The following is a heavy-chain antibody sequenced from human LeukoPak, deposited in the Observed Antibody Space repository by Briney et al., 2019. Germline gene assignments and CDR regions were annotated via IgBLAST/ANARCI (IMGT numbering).Heavy chain of an antibody. J-gene: IGHJ4*02. CDR2: IYHSGST. CDR3: ARDDPEAATFDY. Sequence: PSETLSLTCTVSGYSISSGYYWGWIRQPPGKGLEWIGSIYHSGSTYYNPSLKSRVTISVDRSKNQFSLKLSSVTAADTAVYYCARDDPEAATFDYWGQGTLVTVSS. V-gene: IGHV4-38-2*02. D-gene: IGHD6-25*01. CDR1: GYSISSGYY.